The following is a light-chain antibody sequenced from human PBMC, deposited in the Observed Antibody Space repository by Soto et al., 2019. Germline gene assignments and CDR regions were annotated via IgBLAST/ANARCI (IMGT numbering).Light chain of an antibody. CDR1: SSDVGGSDY. Sequence: QSALTQSASVSGSPGQSITISCTGTSSDVGGSDYVSWYQQHPDKAPKFIISEVSDRPSVVSDRFSGSKSGNTASLTISGLQVEDEADYYCCSYTTSNTYVFGTGTKVTVL. V-gene: IGLV2-14*01. CDR2: EVS. CDR3: CSYTTSNTYV. J-gene: IGLJ1*01.